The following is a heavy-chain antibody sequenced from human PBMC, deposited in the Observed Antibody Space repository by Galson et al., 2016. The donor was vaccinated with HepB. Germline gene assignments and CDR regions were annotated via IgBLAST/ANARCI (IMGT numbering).Heavy chain of an antibody. V-gene: IGHV3-23*01. J-gene: IGHJ4*02. Sequence: SLRLSCAASGFTFSGYAMTWVRQAPGKGLEWVSDISGSGANTYYANAVKGRFTISRDYSNNTLYLQVNSLRAEDTALYFCARYSDSWAPFDYWGQGSLVTVSS. CDR3: ARYSDSWAPFDY. CDR1: GFTFSGYA. CDR2: ISGSGANT. D-gene: IGHD6-13*01.